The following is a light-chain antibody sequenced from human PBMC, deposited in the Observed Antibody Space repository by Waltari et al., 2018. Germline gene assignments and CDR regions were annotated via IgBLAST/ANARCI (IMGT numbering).Light chain of an antibody. CDR1: QDISSY. CDR3: KQFKTYPLT. V-gene: IGKV1-9*01. CDR2: GVL. J-gene: IGKJ5*01. Sequence: IQLTQSPSSLSASVGDRVTITCRASQDISSYLAWYQQKPGKAPNLLMYGVLTLQSGVPSRFSGSGSGTDFTLTISSLQPEDFATYYCKQFKTYPLTFGQGTRLEIK.